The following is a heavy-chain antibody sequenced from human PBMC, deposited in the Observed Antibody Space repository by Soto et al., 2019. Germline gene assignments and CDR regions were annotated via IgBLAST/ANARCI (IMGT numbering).Heavy chain of an antibody. CDR1: GFTFSSYA. D-gene: IGHD5-18*01. V-gene: IGHV3-30-3*01. CDR2: ISSDGSKK. CDR3: ASPTIRDHSAFDI. J-gene: IGHJ3*02. Sequence: QVQLVESGGGAVQPGRSLRLSCAASGFTFSSYAMHWVRQAPGKGLEWVAVISSDGSKKYYADSGKGRFTIFRDNSKNTLYLQMNSLRPEDTAVYYCASPTIRDHSAFDIWGQGTMVTVSS.